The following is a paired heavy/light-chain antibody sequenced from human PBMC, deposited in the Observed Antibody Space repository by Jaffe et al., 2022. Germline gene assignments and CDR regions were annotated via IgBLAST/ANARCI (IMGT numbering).Heavy chain of an antibody. CDR1: GFTVSNNY. CDR3: AATYYFDSSGYYYFDY. CDR2: IFGGGST. J-gene: IGHJ4*02. Sequence: EVQLVESGGGLVQPGGSLRLSCAASGFTVSNNYMSWVRQAPGKGLEWVSVIFGGGSTFHADSVKGRFTISRHNSKNTLYLQMNSLRAEDTAVYYCAATYYFDSSGYYYFDYWGQGTLVTVSS. D-gene: IGHD3-22*01. V-gene: IGHV3-53*04.
Light chain of an antibody. J-gene: IGKJ4*01. CDR2: WAS. V-gene: IGKV4-1*01. Sequence: DIVMTQSPDSLAVSLGERATINCKSSQSVLYSSNNKNYLAWYQQKPGQPPKLLIYWASTRESGVPDRFSGSGSGTDFTLTISSLQAEDVAVYYCQQYYSTPQLTFGGGTKVEIK. CDR3: QQYYSTPQLT. CDR1: QSVLYSSNNKNY.